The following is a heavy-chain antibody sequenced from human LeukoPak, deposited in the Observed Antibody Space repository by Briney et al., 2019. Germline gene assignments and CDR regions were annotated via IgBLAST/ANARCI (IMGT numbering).Heavy chain of an antibody. CDR2: IYTSGST. V-gene: IGHV4-61*02. J-gene: IGHJ6*03. Sequence: PSETLSLTCTVSGGSISSGSCYWSWIRQPAGKGLEWIGRIYTSGSTNYNPSLKSRVTISVDTSKNQFSLKLSSVTAADTAVYYCARAGLLRYMDVWGKGTTVTVSS. CDR1: GGSISSGSCY. CDR3: ARAGLLRYMDV.